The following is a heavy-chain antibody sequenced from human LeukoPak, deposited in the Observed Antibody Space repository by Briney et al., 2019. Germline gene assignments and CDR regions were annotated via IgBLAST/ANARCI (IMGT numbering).Heavy chain of an antibody. J-gene: IGHJ4*02. CDR1: GGSISSGGYY. D-gene: IGHD6-6*01. V-gene: IGHV4-31*03. CDR3: ARVTYSSSSSPLDY. CDR2: IYYSGST. Sequence: SETLSLTCTVSGGSISSGGYYWSWIRQHPGKGLEWIGYIYYSGSTYYNPSLKSRVTISVDTSKNQFSLKLSSVTAADTAVYYCARVTYSSSSSPLDYWGQGTLVTVPS.